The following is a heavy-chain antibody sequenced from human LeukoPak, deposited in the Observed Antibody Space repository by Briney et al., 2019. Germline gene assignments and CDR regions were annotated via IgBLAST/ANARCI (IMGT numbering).Heavy chain of an antibody. CDR3: ARDGKHCSSTSCYYYYYYYMDV. J-gene: IGHJ6*03. Sequence: ASVKVSCKASGYTFTSYGISWVRQAPGQGLEWMGWISAYNGNTNYAQKLQGRVTMTTDTSTSTAYMELRSLRSDDTAVYYCARDGKHCSSTSCYYYYYYYMDVWGTGTTVTISS. CDR1: GYTFTSYG. CDR2: ISAYNGNT. D-gene: IGHD2-2*01. V-gene: IGHV1-18*01.